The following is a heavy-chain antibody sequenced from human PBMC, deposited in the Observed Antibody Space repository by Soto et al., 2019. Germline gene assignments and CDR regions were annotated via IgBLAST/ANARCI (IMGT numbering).Heavy chain of an antibody. V-gene: IGHV3-21*01. CDR1: GFTFSTYS. CDR3: SGGGTNSRRYDG. Sequence: PGGSLRLSCAASGFTFSTYSMNWVRQAPGKGLEWVSSISSTSGSILYADSVKGRFSISRDNAKNSLYLQMNSLRVEDTAVYYCSGGGTNSRRYDGWGLGTPVTASS. J-gene: IGHJ4*02. CDR2: ISSTSGSI. D-gene: IGHD6-25*01.